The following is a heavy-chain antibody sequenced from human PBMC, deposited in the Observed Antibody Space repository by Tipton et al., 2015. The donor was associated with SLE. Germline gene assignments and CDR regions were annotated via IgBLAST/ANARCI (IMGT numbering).Heavy chain of an antibody. V-gene: IGHV3-23*01. Sequence: SLRLSCAASGFTFSSYAMSWVRQAPGKGLEWVSAISGSGGSTYYADSVKGRFTISRDNSKNTLYLQMNGLRAEDTAVYYCARESGYSYGYAEYFQHWGQGTLVTVSS. J-gene: IGHJ1*01. CDR2: ISGSGGST. CDR1: GFTFSSYA. CDR3: ARESGYSYGYAEYFQH. D-gene: IGHD5-18*01.